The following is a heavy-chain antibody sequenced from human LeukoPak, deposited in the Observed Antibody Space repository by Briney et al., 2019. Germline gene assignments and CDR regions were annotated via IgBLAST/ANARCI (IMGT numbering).Heavy chain of an antibody. CDR3: ARDRVESSGYYYYYGIDV. J-gene: IGHJ6*02. CDR2: IYTSGST. CDR1: GASITTYY. Sequence: PSETLSLTCTISGASITTYYWSWIRQPAGKGLEWIGRIYTSGSTTYSPSLKSRVTMSLDTSKNQLSLKLSSVTAADTAVYYCARDRVESSGYYYYYGIDVWGQGTTVTVSS. D-gene: IGHD3-22*01. V-gene: IGHV4-4*07.